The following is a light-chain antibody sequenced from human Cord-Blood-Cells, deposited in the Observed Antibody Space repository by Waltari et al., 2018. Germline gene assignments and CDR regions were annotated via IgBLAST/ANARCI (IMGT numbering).Light chain of an antibody. J-gene: IGKJ2*02. CDR2: GAS. CDR3: QQYNNWPPCT. V-gene: IGKV3-15*01. CDR1: QSVSSH. Sequence: EIVMTQYPATLYVSPGERPTLSCRASQSVSSHLVWYQQKPGHAPRLRIYGASTRATGIPARFSVSGSGTEFALTISCLQSEDFAVYYCQQYNNWPPCTVGQGTKLEIK.